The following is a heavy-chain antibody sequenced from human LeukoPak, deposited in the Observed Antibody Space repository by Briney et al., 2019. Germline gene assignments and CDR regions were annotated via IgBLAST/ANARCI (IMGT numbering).Heavy chain of an antibody. CDR3: ARSLYSSSWPFDY. CDR2: IYHSEST. J-gene: IGHJ4*02. D-gene: IGHD6-13*01. Sequence: MTSETLSLTCTVSGGSISSGGYYWSWIRQPPGKGLEWIGYIYHSESTYYNPSLKSRVTISVDRSKNQFSLKLSSVTAADTAVYYCARSLYSSSWPFDYWGQGTLVTVSS. V-gene: IGHV4-30-2*01. CDR1: GGSISSGGYY.